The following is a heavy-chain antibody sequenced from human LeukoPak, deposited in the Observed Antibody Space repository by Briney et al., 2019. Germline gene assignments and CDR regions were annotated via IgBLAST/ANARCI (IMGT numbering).Heavy chain of an antibody. J-gene: IGHJ6*02. CDR3: AIQGYCSGGSCYSAYYGMDV. CDR1: GGSFSGYY. V-gene: IGHV4-34*01. D-gene: IGHD2-15*01. Sequence: PSETLSLTCAVYGGSFSGYYWSWIRQPPGKGLEWIGEINHSGSTNYNPSLKSRVTISVDTSKNQFSLKLSSVTAADTAVYYCAIQGYCSGGSCYSAYYGMDVWGQGTTVTVSS. CDR2: INHSGST.